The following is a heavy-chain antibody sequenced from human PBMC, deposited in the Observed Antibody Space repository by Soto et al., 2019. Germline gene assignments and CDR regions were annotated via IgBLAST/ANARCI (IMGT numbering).Heavy chain of an antibody. J-gene: IGHJ4*02. CDR2: IYYSGST. D-gene: IGHD1-26*01. CDR3: ARPVSGRYLDGFDY. Sequence: QLQLQESGPGLVKPSETLSLTCTVSGGSISSSSYYWGWIRQPPGKGLEWIGSIYYSGSTYYNPSLKSRVTISVDTSKNQFSLKLSSVTAADTAVYYCARPVSGRYLDGFDYWGQGTLVTFSS. V-gene: IGHV4-39*01. CDR1: GGSISSSSYY.